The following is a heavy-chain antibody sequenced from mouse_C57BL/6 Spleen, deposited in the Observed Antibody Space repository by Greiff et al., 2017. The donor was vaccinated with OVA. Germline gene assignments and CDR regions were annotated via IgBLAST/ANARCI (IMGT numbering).Heavy chain of an antibody. J-gene: IGHJ4*01. CDR3: ARGYGSSYGYAMDY. Sequence: EVKLLESGPGLVKPSQSLSLTCSVSGYSITSGYYWNWIRKFQGKKLEWMGYISYDGSNNYNPSLKKRVTITRDTAKNQFFLKLNSVTTEDTATYYCARGYGSSYGYAMDYWGQGTSVTVSS. V-gene: IGHV3-6*01. CDR1: GYSITSGYY. CDR2: ISYDGSN. D-gene: IGHD1-1*01.